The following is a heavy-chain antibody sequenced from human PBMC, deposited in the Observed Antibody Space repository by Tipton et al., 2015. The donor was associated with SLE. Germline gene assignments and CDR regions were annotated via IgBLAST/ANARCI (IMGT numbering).Heavy chain of an antibody. CDR3: AKSLTIFGVVILHDAFDI. D-gene: IGHD3-3*01. V-gene: IGHV4-39*07. CDR2: VYYSGRT. Sequence: TLSLTCTVSGGAISSSTYYWGWIRQPPGKWLEWIGSVYYSGRTYYNPSLKSRVTISVDTSKNQFSLRLSSVTAADTAVYHCAKSLTIFGVVILHDAFDIWGQGTTVTVSS. J-gene: IGHJ3*02. CDR1: GGAISSSTYY.